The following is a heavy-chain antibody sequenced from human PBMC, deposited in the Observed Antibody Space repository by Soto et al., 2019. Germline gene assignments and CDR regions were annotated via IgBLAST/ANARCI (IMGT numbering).Heavy chain of an antibody. CDR2: INYRGTT. Sequence: QVQLQESGPRLVRPSQTLSLTCTVSGGSINSGDSYWNWIRQHPEKGLEWIGYINYRGTTFYNPSLKGGIIISVDTSKNQFSLELSSVTAADTAVYYCARDAPGVAPYWGQGTPVTVSS. V-gene: IGHV4-31*03. CDR1: GGSINSGDSY. CDR3: ARDAPGVAPY. D-gene: IGHD2-15*01. J-gene: IGHJ4*02.